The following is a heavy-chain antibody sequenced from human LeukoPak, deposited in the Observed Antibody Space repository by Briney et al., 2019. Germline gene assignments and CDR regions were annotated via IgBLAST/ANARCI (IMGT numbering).Heavy chain of an antibody. D-gene: IGHD2-15*01. CDR2: ISSSSSYI. V-gene: IGHV3-21*01. Sequence: GGSLRLSCAASGFTFSSYSMNWVRQAPGKGLEWVSSISSSSSYIYYADSVKGRFTISRDNAKKSLYLQMNRLRAEDTAVYCCARAISCSGVSCYSVYWGQGTLVSVSS. CDR3: ARAISCSGVSCYSVY. CDR1: GFTFSSYS. J-gene: IGHJ4*02.